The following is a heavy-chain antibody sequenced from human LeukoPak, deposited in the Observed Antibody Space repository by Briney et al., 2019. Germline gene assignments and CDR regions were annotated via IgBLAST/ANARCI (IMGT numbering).Heavy chain of an antibody. CDR2: IYYSGST. J-gene: IGHJ4*02. D-gene: IGHD4-17*01. Sequence: SETLSLTCTVSGGFISSGGYYWSWIRQHPGKGLEWIGYIYYSGSTYYNPSLKSRVTISVDTSKNQFSLKLSSVTAADTAVYYCARAGYGDYPGYYFDYWAQGTLVTVSS. V-gene: IGHV4-31*03. CDR1: GGFISSGGYY. CDR3: ARAGYGDYPGYYFDY.